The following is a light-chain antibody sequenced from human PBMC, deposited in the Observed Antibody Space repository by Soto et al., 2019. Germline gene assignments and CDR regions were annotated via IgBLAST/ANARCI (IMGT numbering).Light chain of an antibody. J-gene: IGLJ2*01. CDR1: SSDVGSYNL. Sequence: QSVLTQPASVSGSPGQSITISCTGTSSDVGSYNLVSWYQQHLGKAPKLMIYEVSKRPSGVSNRFSGSKSGNTASLTISGLQADDEADYYCCSYTRSSTVIFGGGTKLTVL. V-gene: IGLV2-23*02. CDR2: EVS. CDR3: CSYTRSSTVI.